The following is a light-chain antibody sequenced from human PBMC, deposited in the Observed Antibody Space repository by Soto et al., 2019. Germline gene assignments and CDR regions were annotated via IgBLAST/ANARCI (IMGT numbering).Light chain of an antibody. V-gene: IGKV3-11*01. J-gene: IGKJ5*01. CDR1: QSVSSY. Sequence: EIVLTQSPATLSLSPPQRADLXGRASQSVSSYLAWYQQKPGQAPRLLIYDASNRATGIPARFSGSGSGTDFTLTISSLEPEDFAVYYCQQRSNWPITFGQGTRLEIK. CDR3: QQRSNWPIT. CDR2: DAS.